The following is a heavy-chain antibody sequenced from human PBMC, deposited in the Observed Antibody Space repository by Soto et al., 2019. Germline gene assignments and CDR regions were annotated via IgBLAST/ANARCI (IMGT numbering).Heavy chain of an antibody. Sequence: SETLSLTCTVSGGSISSYYWSWIRQPPGKGLEWIGYIYYSGSTNYNPSLKSRVTISVDTSKNQFSLKLSSVTAADTAVYYCARSGDSSGWPPYFDYWGQGTLVTVSS. J-gene: IGHJ4*02. D-gene: IGHD6-19*01. CDR1: GGSISSYY. V-gene: IGHV4-59*01. CDR3: ARSGDSSGWPPYFDY. CDR2: IYYSGST.